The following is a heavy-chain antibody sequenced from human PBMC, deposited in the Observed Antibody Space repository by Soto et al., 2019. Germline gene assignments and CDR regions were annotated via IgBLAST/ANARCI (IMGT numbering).Heavy chain of an antibody. CDR2: IWYDGSNK. CDR1: GFTFSSYG. D-gene: IGHD2-2*01. J-gene: IGHJ3*02. V-gene: IGHV3-33*01. Sequence: GGSLRLSCAASGFTFSSYGMHWVRQAPGKGLEWVAVIWYDGSNKYYADSVKGRFTISRDNSKNTLYLQMNSLRAEDTAVYYCASGIVVVPAAISGSAFDIWGQGTMVTVSS. CDR3: ASGIVVVPAAISGSAFDI.